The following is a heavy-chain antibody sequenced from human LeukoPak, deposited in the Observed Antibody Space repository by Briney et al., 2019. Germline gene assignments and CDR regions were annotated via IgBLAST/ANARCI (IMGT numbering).Heavy chain of an antibody. CDR1: GGSISGYY. J-gene: IGHJ4*02. D-gene: IGHD6-19*01. Sequence: SETLSLTCTVSGGSISGYYWSWIRQPPGKGLEWIGYIYYSGSTNYNPSLKSRVTISVDTSKNQFSLKLSSVTAADTAVYYCARDGAVAGIDYWGQGTLVTVSS. CDR3: ARDGAVAGIDY. V-gene: IGHV4-59*01. CDR2: IYYSGST.